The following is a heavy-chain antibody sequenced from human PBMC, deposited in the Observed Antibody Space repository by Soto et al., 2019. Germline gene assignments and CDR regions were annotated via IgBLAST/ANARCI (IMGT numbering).Heavy chain of an antibody. CDR3: TRLCYYYIDF. Sequence: SPTLSLTCVISGDSVSSNSVAWNWISQSPSRGLEWLGRTYYRSKWYNEYADSVKSRITINPDTSKNQFSLQLNSVTPEDTAVYYCTRLCYYYIDFWGKGTTVTVSS. CDR2: TYYRSKWYN. CDR1: GDSVSSNSVA. V-gene: IGHV6-1*01. J-gene: IGHJ6*03.